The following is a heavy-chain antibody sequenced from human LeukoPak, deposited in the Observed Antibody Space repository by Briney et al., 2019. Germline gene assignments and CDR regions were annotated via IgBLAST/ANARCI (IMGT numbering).Heavy chain of an antibody. J-gene: IGHJ6*02. V-gene: IGHV1-46*01. Sequence: AASVKVSCKASGYTFTNYYIHWVRQAPGQGLEWMGIINPSGGSTSSAQKFQGRVTMTRDTSTSTVYMEMSSLRSEDTAVYYCARVSGYCSGGGCYGLPSHGMDVWGQGTTVTVSS. D-gene: IGHD2-15*01. CDR2: INPSGGST. CDR1: GYTFTNYY. CDR3: ARVSGYCSGGGCYGLPSHGMDV.